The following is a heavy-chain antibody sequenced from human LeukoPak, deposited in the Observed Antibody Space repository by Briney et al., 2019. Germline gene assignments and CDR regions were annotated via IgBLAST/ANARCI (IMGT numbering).Heavy chain of an antibody. V-gene: IGHV3-7*01. CDR1: GFTFSTYW. Sequence: GGSLRLSCAASGFTFSTYWMSWVGQAPGKWLEWVANIKQDGSEKYYLDSVKGRFTISRDNAKNSLYLQMNSLRAEDTAVYFCTREAAAGIDYWGQGTLVTVSS. CDR3: TREAAAGIDY. J-gene: IGHJ4*02. D-gene: IGHD6-13*01. CDR2: IKQDGSEK.